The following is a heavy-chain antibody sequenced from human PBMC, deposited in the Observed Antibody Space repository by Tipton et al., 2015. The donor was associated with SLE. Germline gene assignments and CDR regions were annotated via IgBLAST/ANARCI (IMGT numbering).Heavy chain of an antibody. CDR1: GGSISSHY. Sequence: LRLSCTVSGGSISSHYWSWIRQPPGKRLEWIGHVHSSGSTFYNPSLKSRVSISMDTSKNQVSLRMTSGTAADTAVYYCATSGYDFLSWFDPWGQGTPVTVSS. CDR3: ATSGYDFLSWFDP. D-gene: IGHD5-12*01. J-gene: IGHJ5*02. V-gene: IGHV4-59*11. CDR2: VHSSGST.